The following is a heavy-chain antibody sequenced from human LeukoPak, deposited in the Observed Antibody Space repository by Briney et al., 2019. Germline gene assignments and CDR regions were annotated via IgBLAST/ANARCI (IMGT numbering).Heavy chain of an antibody. CDR2: IYTSGST. Sequence: SETLSLTCTVSGGSISSYYWNWIRQPAGKGLEWIGRIYTSGSTNYNPSLKSRVTMSVDTSKNQFSLKLNSVTAADTAVYYCARLSYQLLAYFDYWGQGTLVTVSS. CDR1: GGSISSYY. CDR3: ARLSYQLLAYFDY. D-gene: IGHD2-2*01. V-gene: IGHV4-4*07. J-gene: IGHJ4*02.